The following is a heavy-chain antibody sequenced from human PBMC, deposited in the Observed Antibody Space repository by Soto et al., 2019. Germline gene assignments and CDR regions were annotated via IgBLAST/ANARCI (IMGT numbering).Heavy chain of an antibody. Sequence: PGGSLRLSCAASGFTFSSYGMHWVRQAPGKGLEWVAVISYDGSNKYYADSVKGRFTISRDNSKNTLYLQMNSLRAEDTAVYYCANHVDRSGRYDEIGLDAFDIWGQGTMVTVSS. V-gene: IGHV3-30*18. CDR1: GFTFSSYG. CDR2: ISYDGSNK. D-gene: IGHD3-10*01. J-gene: IGHJ3*02. CDR3: ANHVDRSGRYDEIGLDAFDI.